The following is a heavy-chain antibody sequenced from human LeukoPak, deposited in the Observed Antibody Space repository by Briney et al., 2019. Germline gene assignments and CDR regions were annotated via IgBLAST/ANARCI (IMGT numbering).Heavy chain of an antibody. CDR2: VSPSSGLT. CDR1: GYTFTDYS. J-gene: IGHJ4*02. Sequence: ASVKVSCKASGYTFTDYSMHWVRHGPGQGLECVAMVSPSSGLTSYAQKFQGRVTMTRDTSTSTVYMELSSLRSEDTAVYYGARDQSLGRVNTSFDGWGPGTLVTVSS. V-gene: IGHV1-46*01. D-gene: IGHD3-16*02. CDR3: ARDQSLGRVNTSFDG.